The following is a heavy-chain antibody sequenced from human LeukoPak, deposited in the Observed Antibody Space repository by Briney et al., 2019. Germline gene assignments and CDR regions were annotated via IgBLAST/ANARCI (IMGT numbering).Heavy chain of an antibody. Sequence: SSETLSLTCTVSGASFSSYYWSWIRQPPGKRLEWIGYIYDSGSTDYNPPLKSRVTISTDTSKNQFSLKLNSVTAADTAVYFCARWYCSRGTCYYLDYWGQGTLVTVSS. V-gene: IGHV4-59*01. D-gene: IGHD2-2*01. CDR1: GASFSSYY. CDR3: ARWYCSRGTCYYLDY. CDR2: IYDSGST. J-gene: IGHJ4*02.